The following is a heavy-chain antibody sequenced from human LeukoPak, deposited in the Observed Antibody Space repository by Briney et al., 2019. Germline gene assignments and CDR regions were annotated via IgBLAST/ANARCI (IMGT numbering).Heavy chain of an antibody. J-gene: IGHJ2*01. CDR1: GGSISSSSYY. CDR2: VYYTGST. Sequence: PSETLSLTCTVSGGSISSSSYYWGWIRQPPGKGLEWIGYVYYTGSTNYAPSLKSRVSMSVDTSENHFSLSLSSVTAADTAVYFCARGSGDHFRDWFFDLWGRGTLVIVSS. D-gene: IGHD4-17*01. V-gene: IGHV4-61*05. CDR3: ARGSGDHFRDWFFDL.